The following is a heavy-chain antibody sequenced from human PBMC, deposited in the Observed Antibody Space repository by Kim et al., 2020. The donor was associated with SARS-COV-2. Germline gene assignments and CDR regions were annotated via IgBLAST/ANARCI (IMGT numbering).Heavy chain of an antibody. D-gene: IGHD3-10*01. J-gene: IGHJ4*02. CDR3: AKKFHYGSGSYLYYFDY. V-gene: IGHV3-23*01. Sequence: VRGRCTISRDNSKNTLYLQMNSLRADATAVYYCAKKFHYGSGSYLYYFDYWGQGTLVTVSS.